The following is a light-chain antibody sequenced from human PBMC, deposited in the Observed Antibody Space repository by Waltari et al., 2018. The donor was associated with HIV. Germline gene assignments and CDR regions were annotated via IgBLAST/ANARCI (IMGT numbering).Light chain of an antibody. V-gene: IGLV2-23*02. J-gene: IGLJ2*01. Sequence: QSALTQPASVSGSPGQSITISCTGTSSAVCGYHYVSWYQQHPGKAPKLMLYDVSKRPSGVSNRFSGSKSGNTASLTISGLQAEDEADYYCCSYAGSSTLVFGGGTKLTVL. CDR3: CSYAGSSTLV. CDR2: DVS. CDR1: SSAVCGYHY.